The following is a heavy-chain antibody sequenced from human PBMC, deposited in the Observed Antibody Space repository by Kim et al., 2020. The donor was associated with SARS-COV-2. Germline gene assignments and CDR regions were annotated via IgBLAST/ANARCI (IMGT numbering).Heavy chain of an antibody. CDR2: ISGSGGST. CDR1: GFTFSSYA. J-gene: IGHJ4*02. V-gene: IGHV3-23*01. CDR3: AKDGDIVVVVAATAHFDY. D-gene: IGHD2-15*01. Sequence: GGSLRLSCAASGFTFSSYAMSWVRQAPGKGLEWVSAISGSGGSTYYADSVKGRFTISRDNSKNTLYLQMNSLRAEDTAVYYCAKDGDIVVVVAATAHFDYWGQGTLVTVSS.